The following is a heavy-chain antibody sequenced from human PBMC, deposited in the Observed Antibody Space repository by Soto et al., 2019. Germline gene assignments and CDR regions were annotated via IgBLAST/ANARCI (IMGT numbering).Heavy chain of an antibody. CDR2: ISGSGGST. Sequence: EVQLLESGGGLVQPGGSLRLSCAASGFTFSSYAMSWVRQAPGKGPEWVSAISGSGGSTYYADSVKGRFTISRDNSKNTLYLQMNSLRADDTAVYYCAKGARMTTVWAVDYWGQGTLVTVSS. J-gene: IGHJ4*02. CDR1: GFTFSSYA. D-gene: IGHD4-4*01. CDR3: AKGARMTTVWAVDY. V-gene: IGHV3-23*01.